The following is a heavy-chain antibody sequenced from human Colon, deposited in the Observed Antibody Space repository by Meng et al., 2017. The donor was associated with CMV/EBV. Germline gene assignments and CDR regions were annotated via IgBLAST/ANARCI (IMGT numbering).Heavy chain of an antibody. CDR1: GFSFSDNY. Sequence: LSLTCAASGFSFSDNYMDWFRQAPGKGLECVGRIRDQAASYSTDYAASVKGRFTISRDDSKNLLFLQMNSLKVEDTAVYYCAKDFRGAGDSWGQGTPVTVSS. CDR2: IRDQAASYST. D-gene: IGHD4-17*01. CDR3: AKDFRGAGDS. V-gene: IGHV3-72*01. J-gene: IGHJ4*02.